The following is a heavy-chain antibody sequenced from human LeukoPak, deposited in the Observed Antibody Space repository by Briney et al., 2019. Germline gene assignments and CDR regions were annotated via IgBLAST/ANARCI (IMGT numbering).Heavy chain of an antibody. D-gene: IGHD1-26*01. CDR3: AREGIVGATGADY. J-gene: IGHJ4*02. CDR1: GGSFSGYY. CDR2: INHSGST. V-gene: IGHV4-34*01. Sequence: SETLSLTCAVYGGSFSGYYWSWIRQPPGKGLEWIGEINHSGSTNYNPSLKSRVTISVDTSKNQFSLKLSSVTAADTAVYYCAREGIVGATGADYWGQGTLVTVSS.